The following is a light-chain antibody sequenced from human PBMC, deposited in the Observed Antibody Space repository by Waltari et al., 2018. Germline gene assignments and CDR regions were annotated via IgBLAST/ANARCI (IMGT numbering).Light chain of an antibody. CDR3: CSYGGSFSSGYV. J-gene: IGLJ1*01. Sequence: QSALTQPRSVSGSPGQSVTISCPGSTSDIGDPHYVPLHQQHPGKAPNFMIYDFSKRPSGVPDRLSVSKSGNTASLTISGLQADDEAEYYCCSYGGSFSSGYVFGSGTKVTVL. V-gene: IGLV2-11*01. CDR2: DFS. CDR1: TSDIGDPHY.